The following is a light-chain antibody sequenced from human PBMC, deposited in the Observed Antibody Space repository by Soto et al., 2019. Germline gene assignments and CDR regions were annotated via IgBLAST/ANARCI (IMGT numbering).Light chain of an antibody. CDR3: SPYAGSNNLV. CDR2: EVS. CDR1: SSDVGGYNY. V-gene: IGLV2-8*01. Sequence: QSALTQPPSASGSPGQSVTISCTGTSSDVGGYNYVSWYQQHPGKAPKLMIYEVSKRPSGVPDRFSGSMSGNTASLTVSGLQAEDEADYYCSPYAGSNNLVFGGGTKLTVL. J-gene: IGLJ2*01.